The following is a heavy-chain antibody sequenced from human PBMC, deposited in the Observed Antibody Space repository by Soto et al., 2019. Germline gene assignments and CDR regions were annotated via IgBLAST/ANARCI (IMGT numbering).Heavy chain of an antibody. CDR2: ISWSSVNI. V-gene: IGHV3-9*01. CDR3: AKDASGDYDRGYFDL. J-gene: IGHJ2*01. Sequence: QLVESGGGLVQPGRSLRLSCTASGFNFDDYAMHWVRQAPGKGLEWVSGISWSSVNIGYADSVKGRFTISRDNSADSLFLQIDSPRTDDTAHYFCAKDASGDYDRGYFDLWGRGTLVTVPS. CDR1: GFNFDDYA. D-gene: IGHD3-22*01.